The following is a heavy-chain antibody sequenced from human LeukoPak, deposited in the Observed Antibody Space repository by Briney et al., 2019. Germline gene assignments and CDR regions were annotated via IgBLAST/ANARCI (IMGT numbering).Heavy chain of an antibody. D-gene: IGHD6-19*01. Sequence: GGSLRLSCAASGFTFSDYHMSWVRQAPGKGLEWVANIKQDGSEKYYVDSVKGRFTISRDNAKNSLFLQMNSLRAEDTAVYYCARDQWQWLGHFDYWGQGTLVTVSS. CDR3: ARDQWQWLGHFDY. J-gene: IGHJ4*02. CDR1: GFTFSDYH. CDR2: IKQDGSEK. V-gene: IGHV3-7*04.